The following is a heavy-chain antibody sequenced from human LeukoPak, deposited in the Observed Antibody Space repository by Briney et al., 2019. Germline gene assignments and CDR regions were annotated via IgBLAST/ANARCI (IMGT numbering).Heavy chain of an antibody. V-gene: IGHV4-30-4*01. CDR2: MYYSGST. CDR1: GGSISSGDYY. Sequence: SETLSLTCTVSGGSISSGDYYWSWIRQPPGKGLEWIAYMYYSGSTYYNPSLKSRVTMSADTSKNQLSLKLSSVTAADTAVYYCARPYYYDSRIDPWGQGSLVTVSS. D-gene: IGHD3-22*01. CDR3: ARPYYYDSRIDP. J-gene: IGHJ5*02.